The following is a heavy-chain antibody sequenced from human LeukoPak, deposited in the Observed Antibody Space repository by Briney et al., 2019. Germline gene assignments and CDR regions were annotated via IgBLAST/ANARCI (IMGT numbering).Heavy chain of an antibody. J-gene: IGHJ4*02. CDR2: ISTGGTYI. Sequence: GVSLRLSCAASGFTFSTYYMNWVRQAPGKGLEWVSSISTGGTYIYYADSVKGRFTISRDNAKNSLYLQMNSLRAEDTAVHYCAIEAGGFDYWGQGTLVTVSS. D-gene: IGHD3-10*01. CDR1: GFTFSTYY. V-gene: IGHV3-21*01. CDR3: AIEAGGFDY.